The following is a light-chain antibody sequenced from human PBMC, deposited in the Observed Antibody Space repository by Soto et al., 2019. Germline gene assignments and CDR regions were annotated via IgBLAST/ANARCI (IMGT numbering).Light chain of an antibody. CDR3: CSYAGSYTFV. J-gene: IGLJ2*01. V-gene: IGLV2-11*01. CDR1: SSDVGDYNF. CDR2: DVS. Sequence: QSALTQPRSVSGSPGQSVTISCTGTSSDVGDYNFVSWYQQHPGKAPKVMIYDVSKRPSGVPDRFSGSKSGNTASLTISWLQAEDEADYFCCSYAGSYTFVFGGGTKVTVL.